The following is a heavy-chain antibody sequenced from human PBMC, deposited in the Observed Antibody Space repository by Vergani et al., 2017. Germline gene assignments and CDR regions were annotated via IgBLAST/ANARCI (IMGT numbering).Heavy chain of an antibody. D-gene: IGHD3-22*01. CDR3: ARAPFVSGYYYLDY. J-gene: IGHJ4*02. Sequence: VQLVESGGGVVQPGRSLRLSCAASGFTFSSYSMNWVRQAPGKGLEWVSYISSSSSTIYYADSVKGRFTISRDNAKNSLYLQMNSLRAEDTAVYYCARAPFVSGYYYLDYWGQGTLVTVSS. CDR2: ISSSSSTI. CDR1: GFTFSSYS. V-gene: IGHV3-48*04.